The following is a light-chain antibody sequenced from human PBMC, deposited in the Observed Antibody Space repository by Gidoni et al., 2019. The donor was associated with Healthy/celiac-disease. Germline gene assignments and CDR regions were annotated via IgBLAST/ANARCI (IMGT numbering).Light chain of an antibody. Sequence: EIVLTQSPATLSLSPGERATLSCRASQSVSSYLAWYQQKPGQAPRRLIYDASNRATGSPARCSGSGSGTDFTLTISSLEAEDFAVYYCQQRSNWPPRYTFGQGTKLEIK. CDR1: QSVSSY. CDR2: DAS. V-gene: IGKV3-11*01. J-gene: IGKJ2*01. CDR3: QQRSNWPPRYT.